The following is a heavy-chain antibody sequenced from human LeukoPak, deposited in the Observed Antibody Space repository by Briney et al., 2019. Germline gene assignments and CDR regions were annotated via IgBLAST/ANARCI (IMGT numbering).Heavy chain of an antibody. CDR3: ARVRGGYVDY. Sequence: GGSLRLSCAASGFTFDDYAMHWVRQAPGKGLEWVSGISWNSGSIGYADSVKGRFTISRDNAKNSLYLQMNSLRAEDTAVYYCARVRGGYVDYWGQGTLVTVSS. V-gene: IGHV3-9*01. D-gene: IGHD2-15*01. J-gene: IGHJ4*02. CDR1: GFTFDDYA. CDR2: ISWNSGSI.